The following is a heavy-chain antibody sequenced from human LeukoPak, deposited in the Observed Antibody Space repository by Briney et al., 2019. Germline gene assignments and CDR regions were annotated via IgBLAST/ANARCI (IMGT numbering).Heavy chain of an antibody. D-gene: IGHD2-15*01. CDR3: ARENCSGGSCYIDY. Sequence: SETLSLTCTVSGGSISSGGSYWSWIRQHPGKGLEWIGYIYYSGSTYYNPSLKSRVTISVDTSKNQFSLKLSSVTAADTAVYYCARENCSGGSCYIDYWGQGTLVTVSS. CDR2: IYYSGST. V-gene: IGHV4-31*03. CDR1: GGSISSGGSY. J-gene: IGHJ4*02.